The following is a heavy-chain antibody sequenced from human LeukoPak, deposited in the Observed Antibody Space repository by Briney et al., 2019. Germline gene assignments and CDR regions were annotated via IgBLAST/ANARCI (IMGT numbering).Heavy chain of an antibody. J-gene: IGHJ4*02. V-gene: IGHV3-21*01. CDR3: ARDGDYGSGSYYNANPITIDY. CDR2: ISSSSSYI. Sequence: GGSLRLSCAASGFTFSSYSMNWVRQAPGKGLEWVSSISSSSSYIYYADSVKGRFTISRDNAKNSLYLQMNSLRAEDTAVYYCARDGDYGSGSYYNANPITIDYWGQGTLVTVSS. D-gene: IGHD3-10*01. CDR1: GFTFSSYS.